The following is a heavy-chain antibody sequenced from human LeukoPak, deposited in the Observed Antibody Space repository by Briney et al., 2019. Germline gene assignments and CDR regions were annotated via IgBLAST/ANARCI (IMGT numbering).Heavy chain of an antibody. J-gene: IGHJ4*02. CDR2: INHSGST. CDR1: GGSFSGYY. Sequence: SETLSLTCAVYGGSFSGYYWSWIRQPPGKGLEWIGEINHSGSTNYNPSLKSRVTISVDTSKNQFSLKLSSVTAADTAVYYCARGVPEYSSSIYYFDYWGQGTLVTVSS. CDR3: ARGVPEYSSSIYYFDY. V-gene: IGHV4-34*01. D-gene: IGHD6-6*01.